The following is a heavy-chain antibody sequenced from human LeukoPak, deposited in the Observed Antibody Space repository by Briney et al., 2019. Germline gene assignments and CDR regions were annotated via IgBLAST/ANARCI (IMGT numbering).Heavy chain of an antibody. D-gene: IGHD3-10*01. Sequence: GGSLRLSCAASGFTFSDYYMSWIRQAPGKGLEWVSYISSSGSTIYYADSVKGRFTISRDNAKNSLYLQMNSLRAEDTAVYYCARAYASGSYYIGDFDYWGQGTLVTVSS. V-gene: IGHV3-11*01. CDR3: ARAYASGSYYIGDFDY. J-gene: IGHJ4*02. CDR2: ISSSGSTI. CDR1: GFTFSDYY.